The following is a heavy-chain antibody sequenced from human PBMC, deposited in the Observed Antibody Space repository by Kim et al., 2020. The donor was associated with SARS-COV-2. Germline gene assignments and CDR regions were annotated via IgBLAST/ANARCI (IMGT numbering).Heavy chain of an antibody. CDR2: ISQSGGTT. Sequence: GGSLRLSCAASGFAASGFTFSYFAMTWVRQAPGKGLHWVSTISQSGGTTYYADSVQGRFTISRDNSNNTLYLQMNSLRVDDTAIYYCARSSTYNGWGQMAWGQGTLVTVSS. J-gene: IGHJ5*02. V-gene: IGHV3-23*01. CDR1: GFTFSYFA. CDR3: ARSSTYNGWGQMA. D-gene: IGHD6-19*01.